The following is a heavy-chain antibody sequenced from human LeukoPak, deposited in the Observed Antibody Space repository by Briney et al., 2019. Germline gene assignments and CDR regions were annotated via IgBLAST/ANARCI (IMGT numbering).Heavy chain of an antibody. V-gene: IGHV1-69*06. CDR1: GGTFSSYA. D-gene: IGHD6-13*01. CDR2: IIPIFGTA. Sequence: GASVKVSCKASGGTFSSYAISWVRQAPGQGLEWMGEIIPIFGTANYAQKFQGRVTITADKSTSTAYMELSSLRSEDTAVYYCAVYSSSWYGSSWFDPWGQGTLVTVSS. CDR3: AVYSSSWYGSSWFDP. J-gene: IGHJ5*02.